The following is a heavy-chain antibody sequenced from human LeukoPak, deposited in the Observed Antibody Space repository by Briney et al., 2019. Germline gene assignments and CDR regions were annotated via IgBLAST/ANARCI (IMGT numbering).Heavy chain of an antibody. CDR1: GYTFTSYY. J-gene: IGHJ3*02. Sequence: ASVKVSCKASGYTFTSYYMHWVRQAPGQGLEWMGIINPSGGSTSYAQKFQGRVTMTRDTSTSTVSMELSSLRSEDTAVYYCARDGHIVVGPHDAFDIWGQGTMVTVSS. D-gene: IGHD2-15*01. V-gene: IGHV1-46*01. CDR2: INPSGGST. CDR3: ARDGHIVVGPHDAFDI.